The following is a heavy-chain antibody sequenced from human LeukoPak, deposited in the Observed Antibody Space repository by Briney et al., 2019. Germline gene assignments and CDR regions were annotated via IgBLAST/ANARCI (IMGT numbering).Heavy chain of an antibody. CDR1: GYTFTSYG. CDR2: ISAYNGDT. D-gene: IGHD3-9*01. J-gene: IGHJ4*02. V-gene: IGHV1-18*01. CDR3: ARGDDILTGYFRGFDY. Sequence: ASVKVSCKASGYTFTSYGISWVRQAPGQGLEWMGWISAYNGDTNYAQKFQGRVTMTTDISTTTAYMELRSLRSDDTAVYYCARGDDILTGYFRGFDYWGQGTLVTVSS.